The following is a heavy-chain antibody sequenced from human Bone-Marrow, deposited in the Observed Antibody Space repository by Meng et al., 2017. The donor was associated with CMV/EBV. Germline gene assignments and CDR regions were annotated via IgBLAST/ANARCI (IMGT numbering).Heavy chain of an antibody. Sequence: GSLRLSCTVSGGSVSSGSYYWSWIRQPPGKGLEWIGYIYYSGSTNYNPSLKSRVTISVDTSKNQFSLKLSSVTAADTAVYYCARAGRGGIVGAVNWFDPWGQGTLVTVSS. CDR1: GGSVSSGSYY. V-gene: IGHV4-61*01. CDR2: IYYSGST. D-gene: IGHD1-26*01. J-gene: IGHJ5*02. CDR3: ARAGRGGIVGAVNWFDP.